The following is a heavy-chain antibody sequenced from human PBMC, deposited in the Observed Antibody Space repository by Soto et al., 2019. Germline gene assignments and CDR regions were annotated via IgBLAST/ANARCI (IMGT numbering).Heavy chain of an antibody. Sequence: SETLSLTCTVSGGSINTHYWSWIRQPPGKGLEWIGYINSNGNSDYHPSLQSRVTISVDTSKNQLSLRLTSVTAADTAVYFCARDVPRVVVSDAPSWYFDLWARRALVTVSS. V-gene: IGHV4-59*11. J-gene: IGHJ2*01. CDR3: ARDVPRVVVSDAPSWYFDL. CDR1: GGSINTHY. CDR2: INSNGNS. D-gene: IGHD2-2*01.